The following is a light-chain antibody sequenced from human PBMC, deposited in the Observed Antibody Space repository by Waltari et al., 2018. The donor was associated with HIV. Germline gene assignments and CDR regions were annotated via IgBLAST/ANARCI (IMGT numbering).Light chain of an antibody. CDR3: AAWDDSLNAWL. Sequence: QSVLTQPPPASGTPGQRVTISCSGRRPNIGTTTVNWYLQLPGSAPKFLIYGNPVRPSGVPDRFSGSKSGTSASLAISGLRSEDEADYFCAAWDDSLNAWLFGGGTKVTVL. J-gene: IGLJ3*02. CDR2: GNP. CDR1: RPNIGTTT. V-gene: IGLV1-44*01.